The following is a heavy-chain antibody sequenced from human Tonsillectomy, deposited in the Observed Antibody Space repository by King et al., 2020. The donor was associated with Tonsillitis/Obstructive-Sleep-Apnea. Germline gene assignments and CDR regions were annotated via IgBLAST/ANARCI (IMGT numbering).Heavy chain of an antibody. Sequence: QLVQSGGGVVQPGRSLRLSCAASGFTLSDYAMHWVRQAPGKGLQWVAVMSYDGSTKYYADSVKGRFTIASDNAKNTLDLQMNSLRGEDTAVYYCAKSRGSSSGFDFFFDYWGQGTLVTVSS. CDR2: MSYDGSTK. J-gene: IGHJ4*02. V-gene: IGHV3-30*04. CDR3: AKSRGSSSGFDFFFDY. D-gene: IGHD6-6*01. CDR1: GFTLSDYA.